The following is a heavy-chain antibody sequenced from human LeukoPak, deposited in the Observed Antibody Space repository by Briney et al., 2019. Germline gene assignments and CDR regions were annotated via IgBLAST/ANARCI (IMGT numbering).Heavy chain of an antibody. CDR1: GYTFTSYD. CDR2: ISAYNGNT. V-gene: IGHV1-18*01. Sequence: ASVKVSCKASGYTFTSYDINCVRQAPGQGLEWMGWISAYNGNTNYAQKLQGRVTTTTDTSTSTAYMELRSLRSDDTAVYYCARLDLFSITMVRGEDYWGQGTLVTVSS. CDR3: ARLDLFSITMVRGEDY. D-gene: IGHD3-10*01. J-gene: IGHJ4*02.